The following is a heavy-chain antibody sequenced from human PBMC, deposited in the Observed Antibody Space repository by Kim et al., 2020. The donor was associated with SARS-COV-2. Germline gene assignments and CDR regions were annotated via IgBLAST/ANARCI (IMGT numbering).Heavy chain of an antibody. CDR1: GGSISSGDHY. Sequence: SETLSLTCTVSGGSISSGDHYWSWIRQPPGKGLEWIGHIYYTGNTYYNPSVESRMTLSLDTSKNQFSLKLTSVTAADTAVYYCARGGYFYYIMDVWGQGTTVTVSS. CDR2: IYYTGNT. V-gene: IGHV4-30-4*01. J-gene: IGHJ6*02. CDR3: ARGGYFYYIMDV.